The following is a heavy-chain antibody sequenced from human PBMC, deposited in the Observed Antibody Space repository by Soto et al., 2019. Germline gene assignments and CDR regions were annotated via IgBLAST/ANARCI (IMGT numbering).Heavy chain of an antibody. CDR3: ARSIGAASYYYGMYV. V-gene: IGHV3-33*01. CDR2: IWYDGSNK. D-gene: IGHD6-25*01. Sequence: GGSLRLSCAASGFTFSSYGMHWGRQAPDKGLDWVAVIWYDGSNKYYADSVKGRFTISRDNSKNTLYLQMNSMRAAATAVYFCARSIGAASYYYGMYVWDKESTVTVSS. J-gene: IGHJ6*04. CDR1: GFTFSSYG.